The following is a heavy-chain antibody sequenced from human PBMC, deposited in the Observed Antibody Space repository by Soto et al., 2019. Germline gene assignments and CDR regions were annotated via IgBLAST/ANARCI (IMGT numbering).Heavy chain of an antibody. CDR1: GGYISSGGYS. Sequence: QLRLQESGSGLMKPSQTLSLTCAVAGGYISSGGYSWNWIRQSPGHGLEWIGNIYSSGGSYYTPSRRSRVTMSLDTYTNQFSLTLASVTAADPAVYYCARGDIVTVPTIGGWFDPWGRGALVIVSS. D-gene: IGHD5-12*01. V-gene: IGHV4-30-2*06. J-gene: IGHJ5*02. CDR3: ARGDIVTVPTIGGWFDP. CDR2: IYSSGGS.